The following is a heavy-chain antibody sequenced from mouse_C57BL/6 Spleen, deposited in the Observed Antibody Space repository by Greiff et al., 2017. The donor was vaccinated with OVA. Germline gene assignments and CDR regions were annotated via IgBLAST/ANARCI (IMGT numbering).Heavy chain of an antibody. CDR2: IYPRSGNT. CDR1: GYTFTSYG. Sequence: VQLQQPGAELVRPGASVKLSCKASGYTFTSYGISWVKQRTGQGLEWIGEIYPRSGNTYYNVKFKGKATLTADKSSSTAYMELRSLTSEDSAVYFCARGGDYAMDYWGQGTSVTVSS. V-gene: IGHV1-81*01. J-gene: IGHJ4*01. CDR3: ARGGDYAMDY.